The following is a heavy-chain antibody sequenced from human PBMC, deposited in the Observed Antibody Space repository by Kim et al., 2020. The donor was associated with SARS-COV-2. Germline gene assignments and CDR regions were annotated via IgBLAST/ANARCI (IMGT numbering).Heavy chain of an antibody. CDR2: IYYTGTP. CDR3: ARHLDASDPFYTLAY. J-gene: IGHJ6*01. CDR1: GASIDSLF. D-gene: IGHD3-16*01. Sequence: SETLSLTCSVSGASIDSLFWGWVRQTPEKGLEWIASIYYTGTPHYKPSLMTRVAISLDKSRNRFSLRLTTATAADTATYFCARHLDASDPFYTLAYWGQGISVTVSS. V-gene: IGHV4-59*08.